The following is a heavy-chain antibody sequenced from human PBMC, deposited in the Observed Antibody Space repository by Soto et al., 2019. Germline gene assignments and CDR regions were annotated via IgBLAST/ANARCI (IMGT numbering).Heavy chain of an antibody. V-gene: IGHV1-18*04. D-gene: IGHD6-6*01. J-gene: IGHJ5*02. CDR3: ARPESIAAPVGPFDP. Sequence: ASVKVSCKASGYTFTSYGISWVRQANGQGLEWMGWISAYNGNTNYAQKLQGRVTMTTDTSTSIAYLELRSLRSDHTAVYYCARPESIAAPVGPFDPWGEGTLVTVSS. CDR1: GYTFTSYG. CDR2: ISAYNGNT.